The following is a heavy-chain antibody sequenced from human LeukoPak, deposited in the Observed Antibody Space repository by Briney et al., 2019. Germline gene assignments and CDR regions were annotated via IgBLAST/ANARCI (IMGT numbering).Heavy chain of an antibody. J-gene: IGHJ4*02. Sequence: GASVRVSCKASGYTFTSYGISWVRQAPGQGLEWMGWISAYNGNTNYAQKLQGRVTMTTDTSTSTAYMELRSLRSDDTAVYYCARTYYYDSSGYRYFDYWGQGTLVTVSS. V-gene: IGHV1-18*01. CDR1: GYTFTSYG. CDR3: ARTYYYDSSGYRYFDY. CDR2: ISAYNGNT. D-gene: IGHD3-22*01.